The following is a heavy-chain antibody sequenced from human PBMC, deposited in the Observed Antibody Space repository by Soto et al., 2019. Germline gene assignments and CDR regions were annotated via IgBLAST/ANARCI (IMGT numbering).Heavy chain of an antibody. CDR1: GYTFTSYG. Sequence: QVQLVQSGAEVKKPGASVKVSCKASGYTFTSYGISWVRQAPGQGLEWMGWISAYNGNTNYAQKLQGRVTMTTDTATSTAYQELRSLRSDDTAVYYCARVDDGSGSPVDAFDILVQGTIVTVSS. J-gene: IGHJ3*02. V-gene: IGHV1-18*01. CDR2: ISAYNGNT. D-gene: IGHD3-10*01. CDR3: ARVDDGSGSPVDAFDI.